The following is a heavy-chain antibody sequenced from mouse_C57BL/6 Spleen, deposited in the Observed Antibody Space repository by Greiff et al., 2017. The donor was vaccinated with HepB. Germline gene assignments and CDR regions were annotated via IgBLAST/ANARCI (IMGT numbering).Heavy chain of an antibody. V-gene: IGHV1-15*01. CDR3: TRRDDYGSSYSQYWYFDV. CDR1: GYTFTDYE. J-gene: IGHJ1*03. Sequence: QVQLQQSGAELVRPGASVTLSCKASGYTFTDYEMHWVKQTPVHGLEWIGAIDPETGGTAYNQKFKGKAILTADKSSSTAYMELRSLTSEDSAVYYCTRRDDYGSSYSQYWYFDVWGTGTTVTVSS. CDR2: IDPETGGT. D-gene: IGHD1-1*01.